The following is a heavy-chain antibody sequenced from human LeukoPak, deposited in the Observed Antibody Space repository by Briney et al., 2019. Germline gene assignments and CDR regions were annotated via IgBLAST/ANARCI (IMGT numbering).Heavy chain of an antibody. CDR2: ILYDGSNK. V-gene: IGHV3-30*03. CDR3: AREMEPWFYYYGMDV. Sequence: PGGSLRLSCAASGFTFSSSDMHWVRQAPGKGLEWVAVILYDGSNKHYADSVKGRFTISRDNSKNTLYLQMNSLRAEDTAVYYCAREMEPWFYYYGMDVWGQGTTVTVSS. J-gene: IGHJ6*02. CDR1: GFTFSSSD. D-gene: IGHD3-9*01.